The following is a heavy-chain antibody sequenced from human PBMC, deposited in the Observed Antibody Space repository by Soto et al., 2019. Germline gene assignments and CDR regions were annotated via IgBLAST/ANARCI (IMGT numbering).Heavy chain of an antibody. D-gene: IGHD6-13*01. CDR3: ARVAVVTAAGTSDY. CDR2: ISGTSDSI. Sequence: QVQLVESGGGLVRPGGSLRLSCAASGFTFSDYYMTWIRQVPGKGLEWVAYISGTSDSIPYADSVKGRFTISRDNARNSLYLQMNSLRVEDTAVYYCARVAVVTAAGTSDYWGQGTLVTVSS. V-gene: IGHV3-11*06. J-gene: IGHJ4*02. CDR1: GFTFSDYY.